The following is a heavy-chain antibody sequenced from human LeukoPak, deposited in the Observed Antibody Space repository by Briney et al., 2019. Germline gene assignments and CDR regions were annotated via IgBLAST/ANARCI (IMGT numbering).Heavy chain of an antibody. CDR1: GYSFTSYY. CDR3: ARHYYDGGGY. V-gene: IGHV1-46*01. D-gene: IGHD3-22*01. Sequence: GASVKVSCKASGYSFTSYYIHWVRQAPGHGLEWMGVINPSGGSPTYAQKFQGRVTMTRGTSTSTVYMELSSLRSEDTAVYYCARHYYDGGGYWGRGALVTVSS. J-gene: IGHJ4*02. CDR2: INPSGGSP.